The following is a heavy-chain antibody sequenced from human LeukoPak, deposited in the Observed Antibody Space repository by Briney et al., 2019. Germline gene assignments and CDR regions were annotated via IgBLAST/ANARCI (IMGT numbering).Heavy chain of an antibody. CDR2: IYSGGST. J-gene: IGHJ4*02. Sequence: GGSLRLSCAASGFTVSSNYMSWVRQAPGKGLEWVSVIYSGGSTYYADSVKGRFTISRDNSKNTLYLQMNSLRAEDTVVYYCARGWYYYDSSGYYHDYWGQGTLVTVSS. CDR1: GFTVSSNY. D-gene: IGHD3-22*01. V-gene: IGHV3-66*01. CDR3: ARGWYYYDSSGYYHDY.